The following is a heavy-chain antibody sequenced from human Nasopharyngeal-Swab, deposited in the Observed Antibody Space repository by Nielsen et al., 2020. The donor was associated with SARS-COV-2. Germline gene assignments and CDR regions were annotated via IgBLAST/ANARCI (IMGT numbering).Heavy chain of an antibody. CDR3: ATDYYGSGSYYNLYYYYGMDV. D-gene: IGHD3-10*01. V-gene: IGHV3-48*02. Sequence: GESLKISCAASGFTFSSCSMNWVRQAPGKGLEWVSYISSSSSTIYYADSVTGRFTISRDNAKNSLYLQMNSLRDEDTAVYYCATDYYGSGSYYNLYYYYGMDVWGQGTTVTVSS. CDR2: ISSSSSTI. CDR1: GFTFSSCS. J-gene: IGHJ6*02.